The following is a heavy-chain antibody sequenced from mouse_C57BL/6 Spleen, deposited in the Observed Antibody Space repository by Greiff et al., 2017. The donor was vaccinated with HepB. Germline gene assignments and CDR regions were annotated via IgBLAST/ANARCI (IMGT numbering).Heavy chain of an antibody. CDR2: IYPRSGNT. CDR1: GYTFTSYG. J-gene: IGHJ3*01. V-gene: IGHV1-81*01. CDR3: ARRGWDNAY. Sequence: QVQLKESGAELARPGASVKLSCKASGYTFTSYGISWVKQRTGQGLEWIGEIYPRSGNTYYNEKFKGKATLTADKSSSTAYMELRSLTSEDSAVYFCARRGWDNAYWGQGTLVTVSA. D-gene: IGHD4-1*01.